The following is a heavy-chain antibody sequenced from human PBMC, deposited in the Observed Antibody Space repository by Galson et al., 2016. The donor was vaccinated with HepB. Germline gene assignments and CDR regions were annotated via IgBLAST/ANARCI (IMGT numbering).Heavy chain of an antibody. CDR2: ISVNADATK. D-gene: IGHD2-2*01. Sequence: SLRLSCAASGFTFSSYGLNWVRQAPGKGPEWVAHISVNADATKTYADSVKGRFTISSDDAYNFLYLQMNSLRAEDTAIYYCTTEALSPVGYCSTNSCHPYWGQGTLVTVAS. CDR3: TTEALSPVGYCSTNSCHPY. CDR1: GFTFSSYG. V-gene: IGHV3-48*03. J-gene: IGHJ4*02.